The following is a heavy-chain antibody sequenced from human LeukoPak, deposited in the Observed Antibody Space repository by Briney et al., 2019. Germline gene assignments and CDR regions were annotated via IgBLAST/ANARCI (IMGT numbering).Heavy chain of an antibody. CDR2: INHNGNVN. CDR1: GFTFSSYW. D-gene: IGHD3-16*01. V-gene: IGHV3-7*03. J-gene: IGHJ6*02. CDR3: ARGGGLDV. Sequence: GGSLRLSCAASGFTFSSYWMNWARQAPGKGLEWVASINHNGNVNYYVDSVKGRFTISRDNAKNSLYPQMSNLRAEDTAVYFCARGGGLDVWGQGATVTDSS.